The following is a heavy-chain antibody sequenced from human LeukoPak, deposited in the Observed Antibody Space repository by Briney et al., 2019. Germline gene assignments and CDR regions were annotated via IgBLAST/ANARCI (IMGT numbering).Heavy chain of an antibody. D-gene: IGHD5-18*01. V-gene: IGHV3-53*05. CDR2: IYSGGST. Sequence: PGGSLRLSCAASGFSVSSNYMSWVRQAPGKGLEWVSLIYSGGSTYYADSVKGRFTISRDNSKKTLYLQMNSLRAEDTAVYYCAKDLTAMVTGYYYMDVWGKGITVTVSS. CDR3: AKDLTAMVTGYYYMDV. CDR1: GFSVSSNY. J-gene: IGHJ6*03.